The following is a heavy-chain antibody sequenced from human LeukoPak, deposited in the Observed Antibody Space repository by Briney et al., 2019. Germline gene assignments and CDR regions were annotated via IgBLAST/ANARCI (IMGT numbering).Heavy chain of an antibody. V-gene: IGHV3-23*01. J-gene: IGHJ2*01. CDR1: GFTFSDYA. D-gene: IGHD4-17*01. CDR3: ASRANFGYYSVPDQNWYFDL. Sequence: PGGSLRLSCAASGFTFSDYALGWVRQAPGGGLEGVATLSGSGAGTYYSDSVQGRFTISRDNSKRTPFLQMNSLRAEDTAVYYCASRANFGYYSVPDQNWYFDLWGRGTLVTVSS. CDR2: LSGSGAGT.